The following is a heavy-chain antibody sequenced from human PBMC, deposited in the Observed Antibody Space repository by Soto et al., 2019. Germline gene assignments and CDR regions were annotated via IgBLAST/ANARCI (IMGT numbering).Heavy chain of an antibody. CDR2: INHSGIT. V-gene: IGHV4-34*01. CDR3: AREGAILFGGNPDYYDDLAV. Sequence: SETLSLTCAVYGGSFSGYYWSWIRQPPGKGLEWIGEINHSGITDYNPSLKSRVAISLDTSENQFSLRLSSVTAADTAVYYCAREGAILFGGNPDYYDDLAVWGQGTTVTVSS. J-gene: IGHJ6*02. D-gene: IGHD2-15*01. CDR1: GGSFSGYY.